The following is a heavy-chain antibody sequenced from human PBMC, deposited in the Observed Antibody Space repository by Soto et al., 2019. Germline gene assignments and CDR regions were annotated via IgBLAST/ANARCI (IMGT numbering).Heavy chain of an antibody. CDR3: ARVRVPYYYGMDV. J-gene: IGHJ6*02. V-gene: IGHV4-30-4*01. Sequence: QVQLQESGPGLVKPSQTLSLTCTVSGDSITSVDYYWSWIRQPPGKVLEWIGYIYYSGSTYYNPSLKSRVTISVDTSKNQFSLKLTSVTAADTAVYFCARVRVPYYYGMDVWGQGTTVTVSS. CDR1: GDSITSVDYY. CDR2: IYYSGST. D-gene: IGHD3-10*01.